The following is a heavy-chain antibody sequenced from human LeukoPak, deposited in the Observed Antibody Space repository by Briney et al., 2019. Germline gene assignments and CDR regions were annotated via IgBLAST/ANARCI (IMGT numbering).Heavy chain of an antibody. D-gene: IGHD5-12*01. CDR2: MNPNSGNT. J-gene: IGHJ5*02. CDR3: AGSIVATGNWFDP. V-gene: IGHV1-8*03. CDR1: GYTFTSYD. Sequence: ASVKVSCKASGYTFTSYDINWVRQATGQGLEWMGWMNPNSGNTGYAQKFQGRVTITRNTSISTAYMELRSLRSDDTAVYYCAGSIVATGNWFDPWGQGTLVTVSS.